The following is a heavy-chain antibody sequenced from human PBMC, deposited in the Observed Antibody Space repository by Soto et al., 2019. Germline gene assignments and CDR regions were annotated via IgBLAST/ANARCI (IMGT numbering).Heavy chain of an antibody. V-gene: IGHV3-73*02. CDR2: IRSKTDNYAT. Sequence: EVQLVESGGGLVQPGGSLKLSCAASGFSFDASVIHWVRHVSGKGLEWVGRIRSKTDNYATAYAASVRARFTVSRDDSTNTAYLHINSLQIEDTAGYYCTRWDTPMFAAWGQGTTVTVSS. CDR3: TRWDTPMFAA. J-gene: IGHJ6*02. CDR1: GFSFDASV. D-gene: IGHD5-18*01.